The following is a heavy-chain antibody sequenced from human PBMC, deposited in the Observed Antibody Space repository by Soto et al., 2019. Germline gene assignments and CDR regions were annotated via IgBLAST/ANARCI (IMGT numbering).Heavy chain of an antibody. Sequence: QVQLVESGGGVVQPGRSLRLSCAASGFTFSRFGMHWVRQAPGKGLEWVAVIWYDESNKYYAGSVRGRFTISRDNSKNTLYLQMTSRRAQDTAVYYCARDERTPAAGPYYYAMDVWGQGTTVTVSS. CDR3: ARDERTPAAGPYYYAMDV. J-gene: IGHJ6*02. CDR1: GFTFSRFG. D-gene: IGHD6-13*01. V-gene: IGHV3-33*01. CDR2: IWYDESNK.